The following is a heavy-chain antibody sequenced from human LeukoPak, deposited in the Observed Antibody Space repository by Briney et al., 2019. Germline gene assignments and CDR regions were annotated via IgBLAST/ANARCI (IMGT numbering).Heavy chain of an antibody. V-gene: IGHV3-74*01. Sequence: GGSLRLSCAAPGFTFSGYWMHWVRQAPGKGLVWVSRINSDGSTTSYADSVMGRFTISRDNAKNTLYLQMNSLRAEDTAVYYCARVIYSGWEGELSDWGQGTLVTVSS. CDR3: ARVIYSGWEGELSD. CDR2: INSDGSTT. D-gene: IGHD6-19*01. CDR1: GFTFSGYW. J-gene: IGHJ4*02.